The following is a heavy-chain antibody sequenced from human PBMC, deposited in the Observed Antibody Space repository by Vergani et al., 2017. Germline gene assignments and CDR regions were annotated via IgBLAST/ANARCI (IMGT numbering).Heavy chain of an antibody. V-gene: IGHV4-59*12. CDR3: ARSTHPETYSSSWDFDY. CDR2: IYYSGST. J-gene: IGHJ4*02. Sequence: QVQLQESGPGLVKPSETLSLTCTVSGGSISSYYWSWIRQPPGKGLEWIGYIYYSGSTNYNPSLKSRVTISVDTSKNQFSLKLSSVTAADTAVYYCARSTHPETYSSSWDFDYWGQGTLVTVSS. D-gene: IGHD6-13*01. CDR1: GGSISSYY.